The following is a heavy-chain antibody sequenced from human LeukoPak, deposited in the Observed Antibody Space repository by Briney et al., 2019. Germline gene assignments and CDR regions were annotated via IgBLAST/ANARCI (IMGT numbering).Heavy chain of an antibody. D-gene: IGHD3-10*01. CDR2: ISSSGSTI. CDR1: GFTFSSYE. V-gene: IGHV3-48*03. CDR3: ARAFRGDYYYYYMDI. Sequence: GGSLRLSCAASGFTFSSYEMNWVRQAPGKGLEWVSYISSSGSTIYYADSVKGRFTISRDNAKNSLYLQMNSLRAEDTAVYYCARAFRGDYYYYYMDIWGKGTTVTVSS. J-gene: IGHJ6*03.